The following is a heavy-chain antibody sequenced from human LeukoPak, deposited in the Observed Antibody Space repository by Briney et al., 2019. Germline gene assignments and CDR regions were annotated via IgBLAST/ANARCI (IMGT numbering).Heavy chain of an antibody. J-gene: IGHJ4*02. CDR1: GFTFGSYG. V-gene: IGHV3-30*02. D-gene: IGHD1-26*01. CDR3: ARDGSGSSRREYFEY. Sequence: GGSLRLSCAASGFTFGSYGMHWVRQAPGKGLEWVAFIRYDGSNKYYADSVKGRFTISRDNSKNTLYLQMNSLRAEDTAVYYCARDGSGSSRREYFEYWGQGTLVTVSS. CDR2: IRYDGSNK.